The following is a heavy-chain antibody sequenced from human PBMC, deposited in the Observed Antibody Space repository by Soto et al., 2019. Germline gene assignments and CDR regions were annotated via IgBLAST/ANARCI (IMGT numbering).Heavy chain of an antibody. CDR1: GGSISSGDYY. J-gene: IGHJ5*02. Sequence: QVQLQESGPGLVKPSQTLSLTCTVSGGSISSGDYYWSWIHQPPGKGLEWIGYIYYSGSTYYNPSLKSRVTISVDTSKNQFSLKLSSVTAADTAVYYCARERSSGLTPNWFDPWGQGTLVTVSS. CDR3: ARERSSGLTPNWFDP. CDR2: IYYSGST. V-gene: IGHV4-30-4*01. D-gene: IGHD3-22*01.